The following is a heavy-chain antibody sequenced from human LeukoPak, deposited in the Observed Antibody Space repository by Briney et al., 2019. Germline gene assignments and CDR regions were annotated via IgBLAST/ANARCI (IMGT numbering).Heavy chain of an antibody. Sequence: GASVKVSCKASGYTFTGYYMHWVRQAPGQGLEWMGWINPNSGGTNYAQKFQGRVTMTRDTSISTAYMELSRLRSDDTAVYYCARVKNYYDSSGYSHWGQGTLVTVSS. V-gene: IGHV1-2*02. CDR3: ARVKNYYDSSGYSH. D-gene: IGHD3-22*01. J-gene: IGHJ4*02. CDR2: INPNSGGT. CDR1: GYTFTGYY.